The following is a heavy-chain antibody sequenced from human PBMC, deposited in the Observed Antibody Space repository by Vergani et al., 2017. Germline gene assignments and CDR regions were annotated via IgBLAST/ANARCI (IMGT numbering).Heavy chain of an antibody. Sequence: EVQVVQSGGGLVKPGGSLRLSCQTSGFIFSAYNLNWVRQAPGSGLEWVASISGRSIYVNYAVSVKGRFTISRDNAKNSLFLQMNSLRAEDTAVYYCVRAETFYXSVSDYVAGYFDHWGQGALVTVS. CDR2: ISGRSIYV. D-gene: IGHD3-3*01. J-gene: IGHJ4*02. CDR1: GFIFSAYN. CDR3: VRAETFYXSVSDYVAGYFDH. V-gene: IGHV3-21*02.